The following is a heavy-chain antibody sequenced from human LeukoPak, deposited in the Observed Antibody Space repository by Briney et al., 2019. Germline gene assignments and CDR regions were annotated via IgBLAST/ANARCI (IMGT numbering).Heavy chain of an antibody. CDR1: GGSIGSHY. J-gene: IGHJ4*02. CDR2: VYDIGST. CDR3: AVEDYYDSSGLDY. Sequence: SETLSLTCTVSGGSIGSHYWTWIRQTPGRGLEWIGYVYDIGSTKYNPSLKSRVTISVDTSKNQFSLRLSSVTAADTAVYYCAVEDYYDSSGLDYWGQGTLVTVSS. V-gene: IGHV4-59*11. D-gene: IGHD3-22*01.